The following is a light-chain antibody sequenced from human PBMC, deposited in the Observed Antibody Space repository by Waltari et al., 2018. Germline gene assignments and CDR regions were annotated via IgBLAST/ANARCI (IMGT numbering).Light chain of an antibody. V-gene: IGLV2-14*01. CDR3: SSYTSSSPHVV. CDR1: SRDVGGYHY. J-gene: IGLJ2*01. CDR2: EVS. Sequence: QSALTQPASVSGSPGQSITISCTGTSRDVGGYHYASWYQQHPGKAPKLMIYEVSNRPSGVSNRFSGSKSGNTASLTISGLQAEDEADYYCSSYTSSSPHVVFGGGTKLTVL.